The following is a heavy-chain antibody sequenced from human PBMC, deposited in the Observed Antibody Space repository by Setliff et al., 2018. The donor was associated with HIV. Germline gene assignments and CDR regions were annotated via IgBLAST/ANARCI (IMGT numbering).Heavy chain of an antibody. CDR1: GDSIISDTYY. V-gene: IGHV4-39*01. D-gene: IGHD3-9*01. CDR2: IFYTGST. Sequence: KPSETLSLTCSVSGDSIISDTYYWGWIRQPPGKGPEWIASIFYTGSTFYTSSLKSRVRISMDKPKNQFSLELTSVTTEDTAVFYCARQTRNRYDVLTGYSVLWGQGILVTVSS. J-gene: IGHJ4*02. CDR3: ARQTRNRYDVLTGYSVL.